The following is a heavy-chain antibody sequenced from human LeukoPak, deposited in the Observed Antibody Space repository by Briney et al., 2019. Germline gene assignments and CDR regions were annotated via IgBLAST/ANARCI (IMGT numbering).Heavy chain of an antibody. Sequence: PGGSLRLSCAASGFTFSTSGVGWVRQAPGKGLEWLSYITSATVTLYMDSVKGRFTISRDNAKNSLYLQMNGLREEDTAVYYCARGYCSSTDCHFARHFEYWGQGTRVTVSS. D-gene: IGHD2-2*01. CDR2: ITSATVTL. CDR1: GFTFSTSG. CDR3: ARGYCSSTDCHFARHFEY. J-gene: IGHJ4*02. V-gene: IGHV3-48*02.